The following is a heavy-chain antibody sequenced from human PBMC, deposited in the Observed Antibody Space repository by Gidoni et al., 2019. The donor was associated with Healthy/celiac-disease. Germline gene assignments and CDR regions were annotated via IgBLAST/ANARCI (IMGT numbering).Heavy chain of an antibody. Sequence: QVQLVQSGAEVTKPGSSVKVSCHASGGPFSRYAISGVRQAPGQGLEWMGGIIPIFGTANYAQKFQGRVTITADKSTSTAYMELSSLRSEDTAVYYCAREYYYGSSGYSYDAFDIWGQGTMVTVSS. J-gene: IGHJ3*02. CDR1: GGPFSRYA. D-gene: IGHD3-22*01. CDR3: AREYYYGSSGYSYDAFDI. V-gene: IGHV1-69*06. CDR2: IIPIFGTA.